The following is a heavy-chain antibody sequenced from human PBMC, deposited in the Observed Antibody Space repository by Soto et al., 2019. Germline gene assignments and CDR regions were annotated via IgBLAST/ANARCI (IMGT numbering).Heavy chain of an antibody. CDR1: GFSFSDYG. CDR2: IWFDASHE. D-gene: IGHD6-13*01. V-gene: IGHV3-33*01. J-gene: IGHJ6*02. CDR3: ARDQGRATADGPLGNGLDV. Sequence: QVHLVESGGGVVQPGTSLRISCAASGFSFSDYGMHWGRQAPGKGLEWLTIIWFDASHEYYADSVKGRFTISRDNSNNTLYLQLNSLTADDTAVYFCARDQGRATADGPLGNGLDVWGQGTAVTVSS.